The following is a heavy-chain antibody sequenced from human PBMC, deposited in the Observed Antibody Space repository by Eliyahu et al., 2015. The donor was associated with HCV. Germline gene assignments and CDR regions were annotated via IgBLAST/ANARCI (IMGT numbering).Heavy chain of an antibody. CDR2: ISSSSSTI. Sequence: EVQLVESGGGLVQPGGSLRLXXAASGXTFSXXXXNWVRRAPGKGLGWVSYISSSSSTIYYADSVKGRFTISRDNAKNSLYLQMNSLRDEDTAVYYCARDPYDYVWGSYRYGAIDYWGQGTLVTVSS. CDR3: ARDPYDYVWGSYRYGAIDY. CDR1: GXTFSXXX. D-gene: IGHD3-16*02. J-gene: IGHJ4*02. V-gene: IGHV3-48*02.